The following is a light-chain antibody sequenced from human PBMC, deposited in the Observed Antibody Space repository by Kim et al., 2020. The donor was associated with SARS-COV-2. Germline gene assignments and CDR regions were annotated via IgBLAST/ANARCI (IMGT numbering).Light chain of an antibody. V-gene: IGKV1-39*01. Sequence: SVGDSVTITCRGSQSIRSYLNWYHKKTGKAPRALIYTASTLQTGVPSRFSGSGSGTDFTLTISSLQPEDCGTYYCQQTFSIPYTLGQGTKVDIK. CDR1: QSIRSY. CDR2: TAS. CDR3: QQTFSIPYT. J-gene: IGKJ2*01.